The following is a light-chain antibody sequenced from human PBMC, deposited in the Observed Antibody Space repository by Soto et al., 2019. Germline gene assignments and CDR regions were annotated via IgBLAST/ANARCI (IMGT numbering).Light chain of an antibody. V-gene: IGLV2-14*01. CDR2: EVS. Sequence: QSVLTQPASVSGSPGQSITISCTGTSSDVGGYNFVSWYRQHPGKAPKLMISEVSNRPSGVSNRFSGSKSGNTASLTISGLQADDEADYYCSSYTSSTSYVFGTGTKVTVL. J-gene: IGLJ1*01. CDR1: SSDVGGYNF. CDR3: SSYTSSTSYV.